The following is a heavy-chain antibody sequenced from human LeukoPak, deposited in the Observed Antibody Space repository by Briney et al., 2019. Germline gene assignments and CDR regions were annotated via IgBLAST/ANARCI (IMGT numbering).Heavy chain of an antibody. Sequence: GASVKVSCKASGYTFTGYYMHWVRQAPGQGLEWMGWINPNSGGTNYAQKFQGRVTMTRNTSISTAYMELRSLRSDDTAVYYCARDHIAVAGRYYFDYWGQGTLVTVSS. CDR2: INPNSGGT. CDR1: GYTFTGYY. J-gene: IGHJ4*02. CDR3: ARDHIAVAGRYYFDY. V-gene: IGHV1-2*02. D-gene: IGHD6-19*01.